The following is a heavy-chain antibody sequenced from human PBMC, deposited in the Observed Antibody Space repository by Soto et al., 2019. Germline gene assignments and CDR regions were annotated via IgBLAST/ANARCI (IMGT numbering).Heavy chain of an antibody. CDR3: AREILGYCSGGSCYGYYMDV. CDR2: IWYDGSNK. V-gene: IGHV3-33*01. D-gene: IGHD2-15*01. CDR1: GFTFSSYG. J-gene: IGHJ6*03. Sequence: GGSLRLSCAASGFTFSSYGMHWVRQAPGKGLEWVAVIWYDGSNKYYADSVKGRFTISRDNSKNTLYLQMNSLRAEDTAVYYCAREILGYCSGGSCYGYYMDVWGKGTTVTVSS.